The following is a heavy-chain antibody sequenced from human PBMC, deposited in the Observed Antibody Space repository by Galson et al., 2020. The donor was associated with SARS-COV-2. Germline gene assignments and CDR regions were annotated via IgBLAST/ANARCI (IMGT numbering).Heavy chain of an antibody. Sequence: SETLSLTCTVSGGSISSSSYYWGRIRQPPGKGLEWLGSIYYSGSNYYNPSLKSRVTISVDTSKNQFSLKLSAVTAADTAVYYCARPIDSLACDSWFDPWGQGTLGTVAS. CDR3: ARPIDSLACDSWFDP. D-gene: IGHD3-22*01. CDR1: GGSISSSSYY. V-gene: IGHV4-39*01. CDR2: IYYSGSN. J-gene: IGHJ5*02.